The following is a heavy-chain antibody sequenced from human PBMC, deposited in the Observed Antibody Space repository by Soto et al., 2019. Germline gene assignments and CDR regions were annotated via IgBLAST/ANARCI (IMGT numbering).Heavy chain of an antibody. V-gene: IGHV4-61*01. J-gene: IGHJ4*02. CDR3: AGYSYGNFDY. CDR2: IYYSGST. Sequence: ETLSLTCTVSGGSVSSGSYYWSWIRQPPGKRLEWIGYIYYSGSTNYNPSLKSRVTISVDTSKKQFSLKLSSVTAADTAVYYCAGYSYGNFDYWGQGTLVTVSS. CDR1: GGSVSSGSYY. D-gene: IGHD5-18*01.